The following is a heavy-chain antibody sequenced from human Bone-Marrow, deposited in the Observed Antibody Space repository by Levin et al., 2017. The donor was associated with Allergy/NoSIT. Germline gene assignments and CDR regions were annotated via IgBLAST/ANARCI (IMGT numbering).Heavy chain of an antibody. CDR3: AKVRRGLDAFDI. V-gene: IGHV3-23*01. CDR2: ISAGDAST. CDR1: GFTFSSSA. J-gene: IGHJ3*02. D-gene: IGHD3/OR15-3a*01. Sequence: LSLTCAASGFTFSSSAMSWVRQAPGKGLEWVSSISAGDASTYYTDSVKGRLTASRDNSKKTLYLQMNSLRAEDTALYYCAKVRRGLDAFDIWGQGTMVTVSS.